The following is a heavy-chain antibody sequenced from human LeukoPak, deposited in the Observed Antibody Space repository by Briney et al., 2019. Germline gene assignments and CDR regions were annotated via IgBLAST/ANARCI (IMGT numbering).Heavy chain of an antibody. CDR2: ISAYNGNT. J-gene: IGHJ4*02. CDR1: GYNFTNYG. V-gene: IGHV1-18*01. CDR3: ATRRFGGVIAERGDY. Sequence: ASVKVSCKASGYNFTNYGFSWVRQAPGQGVQWMGWISAYNGNTHFAQIFQGRVTMTEDTSTDTAYMELSSLRSEDTAVYYCATRRFGGVIAERGDYWGQGTLVTVSS. D-gene: IGHD3-16*02.